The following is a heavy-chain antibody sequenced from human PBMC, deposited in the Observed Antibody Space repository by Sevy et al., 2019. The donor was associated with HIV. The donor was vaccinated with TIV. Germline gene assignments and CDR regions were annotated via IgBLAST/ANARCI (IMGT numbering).Heavy chain of an antibody. J-gene: IGHJ4*02. D-gene: IGHD3-22*01. CDR3: ATMDYYYDTSCYSSGDY. CDR1: GYTLSDLP. Sequence: ASVKVSCKVSGYTLSDLPMYWVRQAPGKGHEWMGGFDPEDGETIYAQKFQGRVTMTEDTSTDTAYMELSSLTSEDTAVYYCATMDYYYDTSCYSSGDYWGQGTLVTVSS. V-gene: IGHV1-24*01. CDR2: FDPEDGET.